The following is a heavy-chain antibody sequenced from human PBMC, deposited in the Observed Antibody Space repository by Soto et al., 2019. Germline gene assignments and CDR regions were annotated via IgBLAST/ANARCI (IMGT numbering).Heavy chain of an antibody. D-gene: IGHD3-10*01. Sequence: QVQLQESGPGLVKPSETLSLTCTVSGGSITNYYCSWFRQPPGKGLEWLGYINYDGYSAYNLSLKGRVTLSMDASNTQFALMLESVTATDTAVYYCARHGFGTLHGLVDVWGPGTTVIVSS. CDR1: GGSITNYY. V-gene: IGHV4-59*08. J-gene: IGHJ6*02. CDR2: INYDGYS. CDR3: ARHGFGTLHGLVDV.